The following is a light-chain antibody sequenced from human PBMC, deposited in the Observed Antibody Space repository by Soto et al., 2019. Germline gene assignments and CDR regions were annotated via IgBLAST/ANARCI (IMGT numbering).Light chain of an antibody. CDR1: SSNIGAGYD. CDR2: GNS. Sequence: QLVLTQPPSVSGAPGQRVTISCTGSSSNIGAGYDVHWYQQLPGTAPKLLIYGNSNRPSGVPDRFSGSKSGTSASLAITGLQAEDEADYYCCSYAGRYTHVFGTGTKLTVL. V-gene: IGLV1-40*01. J-gene: IGLJ1*01. CDR3: CSYAGRYTHV.